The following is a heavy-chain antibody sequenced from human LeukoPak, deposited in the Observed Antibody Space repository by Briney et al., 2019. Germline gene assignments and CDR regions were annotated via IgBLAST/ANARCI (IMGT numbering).Heavy chain of an antibody. CDR3: ATWDYGGNSGIDY. CDR1: GYTFTSYG. Sequence: ASVKVSCKASGYTFTSYGISWVRQAPGQGLEWMGWISAYNGNTNYAQKLQGRVTMTEDTSTDTAYMELSSLRSEDTAVYYCATWDYGGNSGIDYWGQGTLVTVSS. CDR2: ISAYNGNT. D-gene: IGHD4-23*01. V-gene: IGHV1-18*01. J-gene: IGHJ4*02.